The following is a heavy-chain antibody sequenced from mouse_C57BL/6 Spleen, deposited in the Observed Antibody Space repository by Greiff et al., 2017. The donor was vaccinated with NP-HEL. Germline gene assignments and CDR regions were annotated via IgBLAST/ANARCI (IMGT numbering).Heavy chain of an antibody. CDR2: ILPGSGST. V-gene: IGHV1-9*01. CDR1: GYTFTGYW. CDR3: ARSGITTVVATDWYFDV. Sequence: QVQLKESGAELMKPGASVKLSCKATGYTFTGYWIEWVKQRPGHGLEWIGEILPGSGSTNYNEKFKGKATFTADTSSNTAYMQLSSLTTEDSAIYYCARSGITTVVATDWYFDVWGTGTTVTVSS. J-gene: IGHJ1*03. D-gene: IGHD1-1*01.